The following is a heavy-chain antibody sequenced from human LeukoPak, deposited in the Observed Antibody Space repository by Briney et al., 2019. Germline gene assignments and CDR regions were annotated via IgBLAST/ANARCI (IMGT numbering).Heavy chain of an antibody. CDR1: GFTFSNYS. V-gene: IGHV3-21*01. CDR2: ISSSSSYI. J-gene: IGHJ4*02. D-gene: IGHD2-2*01. Sequence: TGGSLRLSCAASGFTFSNYSMNWVRQAPGKGLEWVSSISSSSSYIYYADSVKGRFTISRDNAKNSLYLQMNSLRAEDTALYYCASLNRADCSSTSRHTHYWGQGTLVTVSS. CDR3: ASLNRADCSSTSRHTHY.